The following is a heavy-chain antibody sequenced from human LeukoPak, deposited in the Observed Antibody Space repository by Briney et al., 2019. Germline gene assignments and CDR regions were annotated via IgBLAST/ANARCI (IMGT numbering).Heavy chain of an antibody. CDR1: GYTFTSYG. Sequence: GASVKVSCKASGYTFTSYGISWVRQAPGQGLEWMGGIIPIFGTANYAQKLQGRVTITADESTSTAYMELSSLRSEDTAVYYCASTPHCSSTSCYTGYYYYYMDVWGKGTTVTVSS. V-gene: IGHV1-69*13. CDR2: IIPIFGTA. D-gene: IGHD2-2*02. CDR3: ASTPHCSSTSCYTGYYYYYMDV. J-gene: IGHJ6*03.